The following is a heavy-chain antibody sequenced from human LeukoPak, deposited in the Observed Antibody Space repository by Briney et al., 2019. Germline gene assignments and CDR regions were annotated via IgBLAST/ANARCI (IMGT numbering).Heavy chain of an antibody. CDR1: GGSFSGYY. J-gene: IGHJ4*02. CDR3: ARVSMVRGAPGY. V-gene: IGHV4-34*01. Sequence: SETLSLTCAVYGGSFSGYYWSWIRQSPGKGLEWIGEINHSGSTNYNPSLKSRVTISVDTSKNQFSLKLSSVTAADTAVYYCARVSMVRGAPGYWGQGTLVTVSS. CDR2: INHSGST. D-gene: IGHD3-10*01.